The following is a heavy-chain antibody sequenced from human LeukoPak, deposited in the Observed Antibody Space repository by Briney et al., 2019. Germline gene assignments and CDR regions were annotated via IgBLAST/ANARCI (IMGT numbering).Heavy chain of an antibody. J-gene: IGHJ4*02. D-gene: IGHD1-26*01. CDR1: GVTFSNYM. CDR3: AKDQRWESPHYLDS. CDR2: IKSDGITI. Sequence: GGALRLSCAASGVTFSNYMMHWVRQAPGKGLGWVSRIKSDGITITYADSVKGRCTISRDNAKNTLYLQMNSLRDEDTALYYCAKDQRWESPHYLDSWGQGTLVTVSS. V-gene: IGHV3-74*01.